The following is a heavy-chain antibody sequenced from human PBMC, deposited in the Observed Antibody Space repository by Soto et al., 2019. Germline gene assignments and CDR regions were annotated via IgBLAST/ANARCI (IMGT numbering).Heavy chain of an antibody. V-gene: IGHV1-69*12. D-gene: IGHD5-18*01. CDR1: GGTFSSHA. Sequence: QVQLVQSGAEVKKPGSSVKVSCKASGGTFSSHAISWVRQAPGQGLEWMGGIIPIFGTANYAQKFQGRVTSTADECTSTAYMELSSLRSEDTAVYYCARLLHGYSPVFDYWGQGTLVTVSS. CDR3: ARLLHGYSPVFDY. J-gene: IGHJ4*02. CDR2: IIPIFGTA.